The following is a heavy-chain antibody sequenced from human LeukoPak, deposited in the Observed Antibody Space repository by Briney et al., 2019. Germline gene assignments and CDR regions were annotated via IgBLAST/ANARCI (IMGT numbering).Heavy chain of an antibody. CDR3: AKGAMTTVTYIFDY. V-gene: IGHV3-43*02. CDR2: ISGDGGST. J-gene: IGHJ4*02. CDR1: GFTFDDYA. D-gene: IGHD4-17*01. Sequence: GGSLRLSCAASGFTFDDYAMHWVRQAPGKCLEWVSLISGDGGSTYYADSVKGRFTISRDNSKNSLYLQMNSLRTEDTALYYCAKGAMTTVTYIFDYWGQGTLVTVSS.